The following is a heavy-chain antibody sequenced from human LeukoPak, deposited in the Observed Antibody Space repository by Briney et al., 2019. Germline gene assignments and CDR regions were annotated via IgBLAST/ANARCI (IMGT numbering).Heavy chain of an antibody. Sequence: GESLKISCKGSGYSFTSYWIGWVRQVPGKGLEWMGIIYPADSDIKYNPSFEGQVTFSVDKSINTAYLQWNSLKASDTAMYYCARFEVNHEDSSSYYYFDYWGQGTLVTVSS. J-gene: IGHJ4*02. D-gene: IGHD3-22*01. V-gene: IGHV5-51*01. CDR1: GYSFTSYW. CDR3: ARFEVNHEDSSSYYYFDY. CDR2: IYPADSDI.